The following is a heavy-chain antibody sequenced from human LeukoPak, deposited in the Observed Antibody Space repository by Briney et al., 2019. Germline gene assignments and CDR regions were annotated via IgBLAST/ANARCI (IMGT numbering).Heavy chain of an antibody. J-gene: IGHJ4*02. CDR2: IYYSGST. D-gene: IGHD6-13*01. Sequence: SETLSLTCNVSGGSFSGYYWSWIRQPPGKGLEWIGYIYYSGSTNYNPSLKSRVTISVDTSKNQFSLKLSSVTAADTAVYYCARGALMAAAALYYFDYWGQGTLVTVSS. CDR3: ARGALMAAAALYYFDY. V-gene: IGHV4-59*01. CDR1: GGSFSGYY.